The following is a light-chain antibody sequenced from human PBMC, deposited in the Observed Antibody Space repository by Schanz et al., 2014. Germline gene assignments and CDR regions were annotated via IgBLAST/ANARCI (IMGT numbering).Light chain of an antibody. J-gene: IGLJ3*02. Sequence: QSVLTQPPSVSGAPGQRVTISCTGSSSNIGAGYDVHWYQQLPGTAPKLLIHGDTNRPSGVPDRFSGSKSGTSASLAITGLQAADEADYYCHSHDSLSGAVFGGGTKVTVL. CDR1: SSNIGAGYD. CDR2: GDT. CDR3: HSHDSLSGAV. V-gene: IGLV1-40*01.